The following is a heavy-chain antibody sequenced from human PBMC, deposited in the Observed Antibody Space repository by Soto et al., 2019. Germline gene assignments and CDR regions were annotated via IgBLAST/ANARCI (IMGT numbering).Heavy chain of an antibody. CDR1: EIIFCGEG. J-gene: IGHJ6*03. D-gene: IGHD3-3*01. V-gene: IGHV3-7*01. Sequence: HHGGSLRLSGAEAEIIFCGEGLIWVSQDPGKGLEWVADITHDGSKKYYEDSVKGRFTISRDNAKNSLYLQMNSLRAEDTAVYYCAREGYYRIHPQGVQGLDLGSYYYYYYYMDVWGKGTTVTVSS. CDR2: ITHDGSKK. CDR3: AREGYYRIHPQGVQGLDLGSYYYYYYYMDV.